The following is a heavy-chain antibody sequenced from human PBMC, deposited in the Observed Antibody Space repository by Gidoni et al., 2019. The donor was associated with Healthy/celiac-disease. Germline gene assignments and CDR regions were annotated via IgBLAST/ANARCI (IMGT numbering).Heavy chain of an antibody. CDR2: ISSSSSYI. V-gene: IGHV3-21*01. J-gene: IGHJ4*02. CDR1: GFTFSSYS. D-gene: IGHD2-2*01. CDR3: AREEPYCSSTSCSSVSDER. Sequence: EVQLVESGGGLVKPGVSLRLSCAASGFTFSSYSMNWVRQAPGKGLEWVSSISSSSSYIYYADSVKGRFTISRDNAKNSLYLQMNSLRAEDTAVYYCAREEPYCSSTSCSSVSDERWGQGTLVTVSS.